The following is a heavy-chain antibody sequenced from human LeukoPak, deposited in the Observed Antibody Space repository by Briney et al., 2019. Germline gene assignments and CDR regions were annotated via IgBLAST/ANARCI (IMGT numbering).Heavy chain of an antibody. D-gene: IGHD6-13*01. J-gene: IGHJ2*01. V-gene: IGHV4-59*01. CDR2: IYYSGST. CDR3: ARVYYSSSYDYWYFDL. Sequence: SETLSLTCTVSGGSISSYYWSWIRQPPGKGLEWTGYIYYSGSTNYNPSLKSRVTISVDTSKNQFSLKLSSVTAADTAVYYCARVYYSSSYDYWYFDLWGRGTLVTVSS. CDR1: GGSISSYY.